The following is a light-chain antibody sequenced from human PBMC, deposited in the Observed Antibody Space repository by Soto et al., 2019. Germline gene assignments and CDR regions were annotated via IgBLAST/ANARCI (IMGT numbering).Light chain of an antibody. CDR3: SSYTSSRPLAV. CDR2: ELS. V-gene: IGLV2-14*01. J-gene: IGLJ1*01. CDR1: SSDVGGYND. Sequence: QSALTQPAAVSVSPGQSITISCTGTSSDVGGYNDVSWYQQHPGKAPKLMIYELSNRPSGVSNRFSGSKSGNTASLNISGLQAEDEADYYCSSYTSSRPLAVFGTGTKVTVL.